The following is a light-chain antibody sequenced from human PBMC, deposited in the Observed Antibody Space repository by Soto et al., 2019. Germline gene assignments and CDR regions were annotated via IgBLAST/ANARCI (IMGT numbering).Light chain of an antibody. CDR2: GAS. V-gene: IGKV3-15*01. CDR3: QQYNNWPPWT. J-gene: IGKJ1*01. Sequence: DIVFTQSPGTLSLSPGERPTLSRRASQSVSSNLVWYQQKPGQAPRLXXYGASTRATGIPARFSGSGSGTEFTLTISSLQSEDFAVYYCQQYNNWPPWTFGQGTKVDIK. CDR1: QSVSSN.